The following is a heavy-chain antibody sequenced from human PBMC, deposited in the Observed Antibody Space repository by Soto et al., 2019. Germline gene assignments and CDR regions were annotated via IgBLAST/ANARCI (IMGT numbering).Heavy chain of an antibody. D-gene: IGHD6-25*01. Sequence: QVQLQESGPGLVKPSETLSLTCTVSGGSISSYYWSWIRQPPGKGLEWIGYIYYSGSTNYNPSLKSRVTISVDTSKNPFSLKLSSVTAADTAVYYCARPHGGSSGWDNWFDPWGQGTLVTVSP. J-gene: IGHJ5*02. V-gene: IGHV4-59*01. CDR1: GGSISSYY. CDR2: IYYSGST. CDR3: ARPHGGSSGWDNWFDP.